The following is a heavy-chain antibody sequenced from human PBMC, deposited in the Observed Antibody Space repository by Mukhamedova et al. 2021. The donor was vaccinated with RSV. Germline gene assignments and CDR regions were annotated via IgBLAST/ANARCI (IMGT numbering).Heavy chain of an antibody. D-gene: IGHD6-19*01. CDR3: ARFVAVNWFDP. CDR2: ISSSGSTI. J-gene: IGHJ5*02. V-gene: IGHV3-11*04. Sequence: GKGLEWVSYISSSGSTIDYADSVKGRFTISRDNAKNSLYLQMNSLRAEDTAVYYCARFVAVNWFDPWGQGTLVTVSS.